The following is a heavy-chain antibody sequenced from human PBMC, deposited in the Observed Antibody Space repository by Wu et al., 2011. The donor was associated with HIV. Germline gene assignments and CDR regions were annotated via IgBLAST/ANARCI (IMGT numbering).Heavy chain of an antibody. CDR2: INPNSGGT. CDR1: GYTFTGYY. Sequence: QVQLVQSGAEVKKPGASVKVSCKASGYTFTGYYMHWVRQAPGQGLEWMGWINPNSGGTNYAQKFQGRVTMTRDTSISTAYMELSRLRSDDTAVYYCARDPRGGDWGPRYYMDVWGKGTTVTVSS. CDR3: ARDPRGGDWGPRYYMDV. J-gene: IGHJ6*03. D-gene: IGHD2-21*01. V-gene: IGHV1-2*02.